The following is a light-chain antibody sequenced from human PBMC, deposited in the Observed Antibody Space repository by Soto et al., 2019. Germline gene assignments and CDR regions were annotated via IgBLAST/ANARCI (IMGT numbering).Light chain of an antibody. CDR1: NTDVGSYNL. CDR2: EGS. J-gene: IGLJ3*02. V-gene: IGLV2-23*01. CDR3: CSYAGGSTWE. Sequence: QSVLTQPASVSGSPGQSITISCIGGNTDVGSYNLVSWYQHHPGKAPKLMIYEGSKRPSGVSNRFSGSKSGNTASPTISGLQAEDESDYYCCSYAGGSTWEFGGGTKLTVL.